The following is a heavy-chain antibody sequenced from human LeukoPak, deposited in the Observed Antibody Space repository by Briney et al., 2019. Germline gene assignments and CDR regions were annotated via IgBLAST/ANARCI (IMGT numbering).Heavy chain of an antibody. V-gene: IGHV1-18*01. D-gene: IGHD3-10*01. Sequence: GASVTVSCKASGYTFTSYGISWVRQAPGQGLEWMGWISAYNGNTNYAQKLQGRVTMTTDTSTSTAYMELRSLRSDDTAVYYCARAPGYGSGSYQVYWGQGTLVTVSS. J-gene: IGHJ4*02. CDR1: GYTFTSYG. CDR3: ARAPGYGSGSYQVY. CDR2: ISAYNGNT.